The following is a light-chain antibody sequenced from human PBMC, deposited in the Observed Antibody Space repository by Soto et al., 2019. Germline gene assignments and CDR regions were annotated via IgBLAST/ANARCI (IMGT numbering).Light chain of an antibody. CDR2: AAS. CDR3: QKYNSAPRT. V-gene: IGKV1-5*01. CDR1: QTVSSW. J-gene: IGKJ1*01. Sequence: IQDTRLPPPLSSSFFSRVPIPCRASQTVSSWLAWYQQKPGKAPKLLIYAASSLQSGVPSRFSGSGSGTEFTLTISSLQPEDVATYYCQKYNSAPRTFGQGTKVDIK.